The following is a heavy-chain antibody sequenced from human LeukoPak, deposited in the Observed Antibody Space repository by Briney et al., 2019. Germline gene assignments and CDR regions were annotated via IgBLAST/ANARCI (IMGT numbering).Heavy chain of an antibody. J-gene: IGHJ6*02. D-gene: IGHD3-10*01. Sequence: GGSLRLSCAASGFTSSSYAMSWVRQAPGKGLEWVSAISGSGGSTYYADSVKGRFTISRDNSINTLYLQRSSLRAEDAAVYYCAKSGGLSGSGRLGMDVWGQGTTVTVSS. CDR3: AKSGGLSGSGRLGMDV. CDR2: ISGSGGST. V-gene: IGHV3-23*01. CDR1: GFTSSSYA.